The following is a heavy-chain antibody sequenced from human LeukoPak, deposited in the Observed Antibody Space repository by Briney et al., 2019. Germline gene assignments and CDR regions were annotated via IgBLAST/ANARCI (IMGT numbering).Heavy chain of an antibody. CDR2: ISSNGGST. CDR3: VKDYDSSGYYSSCDY. D-gene: IGHD3-22*01. V-gene: IGHV3-64D*09. CDR1: GFTFSNYA. J-gene: IGHJ4*02. Sequence: GGSLRLSCSASGFTFSNYAMHWVRQAPGKGLEYVSAISSNGGSTYYADSLKGRFTISRDNSKNTLYLQMSGLRAEDTAVYYCVKDYDSSGYYSSCDYWGQGTLVTVSS.